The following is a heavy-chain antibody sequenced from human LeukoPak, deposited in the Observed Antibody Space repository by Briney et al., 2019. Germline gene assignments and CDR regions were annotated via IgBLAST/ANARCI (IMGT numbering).Heavy chain of an antibody. V-gene: IGHV3-21*01. CDR2: ISSSSSYI. Sequence: GGSLRLSCAASGFTFSSYSMHWVRQAPGKGLAGVSSISSSSSYIYYEDSVKGRFTISRDNAKNLLYLQMNSLGAEDTAMYYCARNKLGHDILTDREDISMGVWGQGPRVTVSS. CDR1: GFTFSSYS. CDR3: ARNKLGHDILTDREDISMGV. D-gene: IGHD3-9*01. J-gene: IGHJ6*02.